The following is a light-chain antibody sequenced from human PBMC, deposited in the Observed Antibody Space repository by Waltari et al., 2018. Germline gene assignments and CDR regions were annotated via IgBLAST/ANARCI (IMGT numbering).Light chain of an antibody. CDR1: KSVSSN. Sequence: EIVMTQSPATLSVSPGERATLSCRASKSVSSNLAWYQQKPGQAPRLLIYGASTRATGIPDRFSGSGSGTEFTLTISSLQSEDFAVYYCQQYNTWPTFGQGTKVEI. CDR3: QQYNTWPT. J-gene: IGKJ1*01. CDR2: GAS. V-gene: IGKV3-15*01.